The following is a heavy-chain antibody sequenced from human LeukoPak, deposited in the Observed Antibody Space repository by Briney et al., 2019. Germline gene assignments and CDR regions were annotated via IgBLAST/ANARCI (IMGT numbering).Heavy chain of an antibody. Sequence: PGGSLRLSCTASGFTFGDYAISWVRQAPGKGLECVAKIKEDGSDKHYVDSVKGRFTISRDNAKNSLYLQMNSLRAEDTAVYYCARDYTGGWNDYWGQGTLVTVSS. J-gene: IGHJ4*02. CDR2: IKEDGSDK. CDR1: GFTFGDYA. V-gene: IGHV3-7*01. D-gene: IGHD7-27*01. CDR3: ARDYTGGWNDY.